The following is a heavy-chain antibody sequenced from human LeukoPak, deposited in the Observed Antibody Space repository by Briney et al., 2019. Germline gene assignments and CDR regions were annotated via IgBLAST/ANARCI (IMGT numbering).Heavy chain of an antibody. CDR3: ARDLDPFTMVRGVRSCWFDP. D-gene: IGHD3-10*01. V-gene: IGHV1-18*01. CDR1: GYTFTSYG. CDR2: ISAYNGNT. J-gene: IGHJ5*02. Sequence: ASVKVSCKSTGYTFTSYGISWVRQAPGQGLNWMGWISAYNGNTNYAQKLQGRVTMTTDTSTSTAYMELRSLRSDDTAVYYCARDLDPFTMVRGVRSCWFDPWGQGTLVTVSS.